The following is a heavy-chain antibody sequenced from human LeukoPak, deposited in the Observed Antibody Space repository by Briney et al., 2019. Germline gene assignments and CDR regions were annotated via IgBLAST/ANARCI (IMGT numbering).Heavy chain of an antibody. V-gene: IGHV4-59*08. CDR2: IYYSGST. J-gene: IGHJ4*02. CDR3: ARRWAAAGTGYFGY. D-gene: IGHD6-13*01. Sequence: SETLSLTCTVSGGSISSYYWSWIRQPPGKGLEWIGYIYYSGSTNYNPSLKSRVTISVDTSKNQFSLKLSSVTAADTAVYYCARRWAAAGTGYFGYWGQGTLVTVSS. CDR1: GGSISSYY.